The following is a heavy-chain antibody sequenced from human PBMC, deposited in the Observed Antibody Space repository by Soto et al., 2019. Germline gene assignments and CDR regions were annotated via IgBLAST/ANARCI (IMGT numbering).Heavy chain of an antibody. CDR1: GFTFSSYS. CDR2: ISSSSSTI. CDR3: ARDLDDFWSGPHFDY. D-gene: IGHD3-3*01. J-gene: IGHJ4*02. Sequence: GGSLRLSCAAPGFTFSSYSMNWVRQAPGKGLEWVSYISSSSSTIYYADSVKGRFTISRDNAKNSLYLQMNSLRDEDTAVYYCARDLDDFWSGPHFDYWGQGALVTVSS. V-gene: IGHV3-48*02.